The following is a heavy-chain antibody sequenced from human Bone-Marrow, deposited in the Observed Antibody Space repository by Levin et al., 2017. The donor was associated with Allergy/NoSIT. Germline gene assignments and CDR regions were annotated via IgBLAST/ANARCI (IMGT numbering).Heavy chain of an antibody. Sequence: ASVKVSCKGTGYIFSGYFMHWVRQAPGQGLEWMGWINPKSGDTHYAQKFKGRVTMTRDTSISTTHMEMSRLRSDDTAVYYCARVSDVDTSMGIDYWGQGTLVTVSS. CDR1: GYIFSGYF. CDR2: INPKSGDT. V-gene: IGHV1-2*02. CDR3: ARVSDVDTSMGIDY. J-gene: IGHJ4*02. D-gene: IGHD5-18*01.